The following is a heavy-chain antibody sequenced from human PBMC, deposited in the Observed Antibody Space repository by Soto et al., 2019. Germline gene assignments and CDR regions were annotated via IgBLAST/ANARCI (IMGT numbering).Heavy chain of an antibody. CDR2: IYYSGST. CDR3: ERGEWAYYYMDV. Sequence: SETLSLTCTVSGGSISSYYWSWIRQPPGKGLEWIGYIYYSGSTNYNPSLKSRVTISVDTSKNQFSLKLSSVTAADTAVYYCERGEWAYYYMDVWGKETTVPVSS. J-gene: IGHJ6*03. V-gene: IGHV4-59*12. D-gene: IGHD2-8*01. CDR1: GGSISSYY.